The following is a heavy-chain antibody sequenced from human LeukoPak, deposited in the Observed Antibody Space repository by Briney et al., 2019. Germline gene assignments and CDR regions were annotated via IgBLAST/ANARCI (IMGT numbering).Heavy chain of an antibody. CDR1: GFTFSSYS. CDR2: ISSSSSYI. CDR3: ARDQINYYDFWSGYYPTIDY. D-gene: IGHD3-3*01. V-gene: IGHV3-21*01. J-gene: IGHJ4*02. Sequence: TGGSLRLSCAASGFTFSSYSMNWVRQAPGKGLEWVPSISSSSSYIYYADSVKGRFTISRDNAKNSLYLQMNSLRAEDTAVYYCARDQINYYDFWSGYYPTIDYWGQGTLVTVSS.